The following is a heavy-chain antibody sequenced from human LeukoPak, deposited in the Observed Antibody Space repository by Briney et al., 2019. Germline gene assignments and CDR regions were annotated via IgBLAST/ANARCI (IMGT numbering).Heavy chain of an antibody. Sequence: ASVKVSCKASGYSFSDYYIHWVRQTPGQGLEWMGCVNLNNGATKYVQKFQGRVTMTRATSIITAYMELVRLRSDDTAVYYCARGTIRRTVTTGIDTFDIWGQGTKVTVSS. V-gene: IGHV1-2*02. CDR2: VNLNNGAT. CDR3: ARGTIRRTVTTGIDTFDI. J-gene: IGHJ3*02. D-gene: IGHD4-17*01. CDR1: GYSFSDYY.